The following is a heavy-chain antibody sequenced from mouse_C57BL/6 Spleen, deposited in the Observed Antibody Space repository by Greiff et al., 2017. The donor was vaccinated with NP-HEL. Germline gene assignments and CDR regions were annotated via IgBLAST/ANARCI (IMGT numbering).Heavy chain of an antibody. V-gene: IGHV7-1*01. CDR1: GFTFSDFY. CDR3: ARDAYYSNLPYWYVDV. Sequence: DVKLVESGGGLVQSGRSLRLSCATSGFTFSDFYMEWVRQAPGKGLDWIAAGRNKAHDYTTAYSASVKGRFIVSRDTSQSILYLQMKALRAEDTAIYYCARDAYYSNLPYWYVDVWGTGTTVTVSS. CDR2: GRNKAHDYTT. J-gene: IGHJ1*03. D-gene: IGHD2-5*01.